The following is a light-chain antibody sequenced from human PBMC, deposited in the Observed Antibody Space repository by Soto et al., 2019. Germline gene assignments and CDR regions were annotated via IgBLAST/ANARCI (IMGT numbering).Light chain of an antibody. J-gene: IGKJ1*01. CDR3: QQYGSSPGT. V-gene: IGKV3-20*01. Sequence: EIVLTQSPGTLSLSPGERATLSCRASQSVRDSYLAWYQQKPGQAPSLLIYDIFTRATGVPDRFIGSGSGTDFALTISTVEQEDFAMYFCQQYGSSPGTFGQGTKVEIK. CDR1: QSVRDSY. CDR2: DIF.